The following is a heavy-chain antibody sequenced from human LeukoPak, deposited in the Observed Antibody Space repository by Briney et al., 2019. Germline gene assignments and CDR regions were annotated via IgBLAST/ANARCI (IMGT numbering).Heavy chain of an antibody. Sequence: SETLSLTCAVYGGSFSGYYWSWIGQPPGKGLDWIGYIYYRGSTNYNPSLKSRVTISVDTSKNQFSLKLSSVTAADTAVYYCARGRKNILTGYYHYYYMDVWGKGTTVTVSS. CDR3: ARGRKNILTGYYHYYYMDV. V-gene: IGHV4-59*01. CDR2: IYYRGST. D-gene: IGHD3-9*01. CDR1: GGSFSGYY. J-gene: IGHJ6*03.